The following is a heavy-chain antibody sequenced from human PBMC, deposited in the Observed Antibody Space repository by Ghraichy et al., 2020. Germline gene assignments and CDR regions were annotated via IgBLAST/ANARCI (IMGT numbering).Heavy chain of an antibody. Sequence: GGSLRLSCAASGFTFSNAWMSWVRQAPGKGLEWVGRIKSKTDGGTTDYAAPVKGRFTISRDDSKNTLYLQMNSLKTEDTAVYYCTTPEPGIAAAGDSRRAFDIWGQGTMVTVSS. CDR1: GFTFSNAW. J-gene: IGHJ3*02. CDR3: TTPEPGIAAAGDSRRAFDI. V-gene: IGHV3-15*01. D-gene: IGHD6-13*01. CDR2: IKSKTDGGTT.